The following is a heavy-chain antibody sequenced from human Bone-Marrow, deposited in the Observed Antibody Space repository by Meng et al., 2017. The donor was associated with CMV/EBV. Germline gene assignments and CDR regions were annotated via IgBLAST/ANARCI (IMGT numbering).Heavy chain of an antibody. CDR2: INHSGST. J-gene: IGHJ6*02. Sequence: SESLSLTCAVDGGSFSGYYWSWIRQPPGKGLEWIGEINHSGSTNYNPSLKSRVTISVDTSKNQFSLKLSSVTAADTAVYYCARRTGRYQPNNYYGMDVWGQGTTVTVSS. CDR1: GGSFSGYY. D-gene: IGHD3-10*01. CDR3: ARRTGRYQPNNYYGMDV. V-gene: IGHV4-34*01.